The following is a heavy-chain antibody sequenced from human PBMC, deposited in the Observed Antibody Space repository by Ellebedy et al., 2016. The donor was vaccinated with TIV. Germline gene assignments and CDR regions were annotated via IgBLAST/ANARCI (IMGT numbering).Heavy chain of an antibody. Sequence: ASVKVSXKASGYTFTNYGINWVRQAPGQGLEWMGIINPSGGSTSYAQKFQGRVTMTRDTSTSTVYMELSSLRSEDTAVYYCASATVTYGGYDYWGQGTLVTVSS. J-gene: IGHJ4*02. CDR1: GYTFTNYG. V-gene: IGHV1-46*01. CDR3: ASATVTYGGYDY. CDR2: INPSGGST. D-gene: IGHD4-17*01.